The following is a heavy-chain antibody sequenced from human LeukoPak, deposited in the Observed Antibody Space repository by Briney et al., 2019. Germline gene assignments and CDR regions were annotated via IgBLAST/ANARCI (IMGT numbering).Heavy chain of an antibody. CDR3: ARHNYRHYQFDS. CDR1: GGSIDSGLYN. V-gene: IGHV4-39*01. D-gene: IGHD4-11*01. CDR2: TSYSGIA. J-gene: IGHJ5*01. Sequence: PSETLSLTCTVFGGSIDSGLYNWGWIRQPPGKGLEWIGTTSYSGIAYYNPSLQSRGIISIETSKNHFSLNLRSVTAADTAVYYCARHNYRHYQFDSWGQGTQVTVSS.